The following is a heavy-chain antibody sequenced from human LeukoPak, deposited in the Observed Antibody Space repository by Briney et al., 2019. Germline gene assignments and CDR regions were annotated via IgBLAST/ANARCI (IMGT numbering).Heavy chain of an antibody. CDR3: ARGDSSGYYSNPIDY. J-gene: IGHJ4*02. V-gene: IGHV4-38-2*01. CDR2: IYHSGST. D-gene: IGHD3-22*01. CDR1: GYSISSGYY. Sequence: SETLSLTCAVSGYSISSGYYWGWIRQPPGKGLEWIGSIYHSGSTYYNPSLKSRVTILVDTSKNQFSLKLSSVTAADTAVYYCARGDSSGYYSNPIDYWGQGTLVTVSS.